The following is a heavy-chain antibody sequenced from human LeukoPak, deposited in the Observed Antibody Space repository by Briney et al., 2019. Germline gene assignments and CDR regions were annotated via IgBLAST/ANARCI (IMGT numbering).Heavy chain of an antibody. J-gene: IGHJ5*02. CDR2: IYTSGST. CDR1: GGSISSGSYY. Sequence: PSETLSLTCTVSGGSISSGSYYWSWIRQPAGKGLEWIGRIYTSGSTNYNPSLKSRVTISVDTSKNQFSLKLSSVTAADTAVYYCARGSSCSSTSCYLQTPQYNWFDPWGQGTLGTVSS. D-gene: IGHD2-2*01. CDR3: ARGSSCSSTSCYLQTPQYNWFDP. V-gene: IGHV4-61*02.